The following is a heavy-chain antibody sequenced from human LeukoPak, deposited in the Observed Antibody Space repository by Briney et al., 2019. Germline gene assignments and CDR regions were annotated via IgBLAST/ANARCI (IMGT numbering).Heavy chain of an antibody. CDR1: GYTFTGYY. D-gene: IGHD6-13*01. CDR2: INPNSGGT. Sequence: ASVKVSCKASGYTFTGYYMHWVRQAPGQGLEWMGWINPNSGGTNYAQKFQGRVTMTRDTSISTAYMEVSRLRSDDTAVYYCARARIAAAGNFDYWGQGTLVTVSS. CDR3: ARARIAAAGNFDY. V-gene: IGHV1-2*02. J-gene: IGHJ4*02.